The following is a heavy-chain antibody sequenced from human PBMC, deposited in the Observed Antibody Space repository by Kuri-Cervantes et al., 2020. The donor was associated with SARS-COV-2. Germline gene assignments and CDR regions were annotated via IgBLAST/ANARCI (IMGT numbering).Heavy chain of an antibody. CDR3: ARAPYDSSGSPFDY. CDR2: INHSGST. CDR1: GGSFSGYY. J-gene: IGHJ4*02. D-gene: IGHD3-22*01. V-gene: IGHV4-34*01. Sequence: SQTLSLTCAVYGGSFSGYYWSWIRQPPGKGLEWIGEINHSGSTYYNPSLKSRVTVSVDTSKNQFSLKLSSVTAADTAVYYCARAPYDSSGSPFDYWGQGTLVTVSS.